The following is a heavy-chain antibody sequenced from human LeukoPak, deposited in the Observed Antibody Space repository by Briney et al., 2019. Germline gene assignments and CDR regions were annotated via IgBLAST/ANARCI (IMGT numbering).Heavy chain of an antibody. CDR3: ARGYGDNSYAFDI. J-gene: IGHJ3*02. CDR1: GDSISGAAYS. Sequence: SQTLSLTCAVSGDSISGAAYSWSWIRQPPGKGLEWIGCIYHTGRTYSTPSLQSRVTISAARSKNQFSLNLNSVTAADMAVDYCARGYGDNSYAFDIWGQGTMVTVSS. V-gene: IGHV4-30-2*01. CDR2: IYHTGRT. D-gene: IGHD4-23*01.